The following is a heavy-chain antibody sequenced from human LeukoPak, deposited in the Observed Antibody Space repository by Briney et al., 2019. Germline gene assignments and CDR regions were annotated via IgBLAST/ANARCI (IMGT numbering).Heavy chain of an antibody. CDR2: TYHRSKGYS. V-gene: IGHV6-1*01. CDR1: GDSVSSNNAA. Sequence: SQTLSLTSAISGDSVSSNNAAWNWIRQSPSRGLEWLGSTYHRSKGYSDYALSVKSRISVNPDTPKNQFSLHLNSVTPEDTAVYYCARGENYSFDYWGQGTLVTVSS. D-gene: IGHD4-11*01. CDR3: ARGENYSFDY. J-gene: IGHJ4*02.